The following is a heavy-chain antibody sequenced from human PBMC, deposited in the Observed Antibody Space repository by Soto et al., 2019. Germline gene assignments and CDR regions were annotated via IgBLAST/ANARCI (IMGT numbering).Heavy chain of an antibody. CDR1: GGSISSYY. CDR2: IYYSGST. D-gene: IGHD3-10*01. CDR3: ARGVNMVRGQDAFDI. V-gene: IGHV4-59*01. Sequence: QVQLQESGPGLVKPSETLSLTCTVSGGSISSYYWSWIRQPPGKGLEWIGYIYYSGSTNYNPSLKSRVTISVDTSKNQFSLKLSSVTAADTAVYYCARGVNMVRGQDAFDIWGQGTMVTVSS. J-gene: IGHJ3*02.